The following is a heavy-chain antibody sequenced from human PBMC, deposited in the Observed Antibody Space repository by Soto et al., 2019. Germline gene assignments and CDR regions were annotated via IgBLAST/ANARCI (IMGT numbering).Heavy chain of an antibody. CDR3: ARRNYPYYFDY. V-gene: IGHV4-39*01. CDR2: ITYSGTT. D-gene: IGHD3-10*01. Sequence: PSETLSLTCTVSGGSISSSSNFWGWIRQPPGKGLEWIGIITYSGTTYYNPSLKSRVTLSADTSKNQFSLNLSSVTAAETAIYYCARRNYPYYFDYWGQGIQVTVSS. CDR1: GGSISSSSNF. J-gene: IGHJ4*02.